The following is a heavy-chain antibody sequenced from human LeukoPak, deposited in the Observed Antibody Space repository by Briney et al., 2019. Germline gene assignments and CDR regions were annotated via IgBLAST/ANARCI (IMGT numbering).Heavy chain of an antibody. CDR1: GGSFSGYY. D-gene: IGHD3-3*01. J-gene: IGHJ3*02. Sequence: SETLSLTCAVYGGSFSGYYWSWIRQPPGKGLEWIGEINHSGSTNYNPSLKSRVTISVDTSKNQFSLKLSSVTAADTAVYYCARPEFRTFFGVVIRAYAFDIWGQGTMVTVSS. CDR2: INHSGST. CDR3: ARPEFRTFFGVVIRAYAFDI. V-gene: IGHV4-34*01.